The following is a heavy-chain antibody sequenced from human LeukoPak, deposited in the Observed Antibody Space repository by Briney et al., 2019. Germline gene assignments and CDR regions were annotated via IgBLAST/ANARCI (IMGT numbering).Heavy chain of an antibody. CDR1: GFTFSSYW. Sequence: PSGGSLRLSCAASGFTFSSYWMNWVRQAPGKGLVWVSHINSDGSSTSYADSVKGRFTISRDNAKNTLYLQMNSLRAEDTAVYYCARDLTGGVIQSIWGQGTPVTVSS. CDR2: INSDGSST. D-gene: IGHD3-16*02. J-gene: IGHJ4*02. CDR3: ARDLTGGVIQSI. V-gene: IGHV3-74*01.